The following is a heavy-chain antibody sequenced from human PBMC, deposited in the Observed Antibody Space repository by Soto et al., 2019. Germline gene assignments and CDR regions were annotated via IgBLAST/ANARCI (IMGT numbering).Heavy chain of an antibody. V-gene: IGHV3-53*01. Sequence: GGSLRLSCAASGFTVSSNYMSWVRQAPGKGLECVSVIYSGGSTYYADAVKGRFTISRDNSKTTLYLQMNSLRAEDTAVYYCARAGGYYDSSGYYGSKVYFGYWGQGTLVTVSS. CDR2: IYSGGST. D-gene: IGHD3-22*01. CDR3: ARAGGYYDSSGYYGSKVYFGY. J-gene: IGHJ4*02. CDR1: GFTVSSNY.